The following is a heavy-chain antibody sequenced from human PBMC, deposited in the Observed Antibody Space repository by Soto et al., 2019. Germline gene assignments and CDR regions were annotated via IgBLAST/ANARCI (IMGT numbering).Heavy chain of an antibody. CDR3: AREMATISLGAFDI. CDR2: TNNDGSAT. CDR1: GFGFSSYF. Sequence: LXLSGAAAGFGFSSYFMHWVRQAPWKGLVWVSRTNNDGSATTYADAVRGRFTSFRDNAKNTLFLQMTSLGVEDTAVYYCAREMATISLGAFDIWGEGTMVSVSS. D-gene: IGHD5-12*01. V-gene: IGHV3-74*01. J-gene: IGHJ3*02.